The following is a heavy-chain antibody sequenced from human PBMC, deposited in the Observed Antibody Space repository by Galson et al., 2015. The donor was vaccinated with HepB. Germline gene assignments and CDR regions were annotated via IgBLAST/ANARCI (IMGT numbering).Heavy chain of an antibody. V-gene: IGHV3-7*01. CDR1: GFTFSTYW. Sequence: SLRLSCAASGFTFSTYWMSWVRQAPGKGLEWVANIKDDGSEKYYVESVKGRFTISRDKAKNSLWLQMNSLRVEDTAVYYCARDREVAGGGDWFYPWGQGPLVTVS. J-gene: IGHJ5*02. CDR3: ARDREVAGGGDWFYP. D-gene: IGHD6-13*01. CDR2: IKDDGSEK.